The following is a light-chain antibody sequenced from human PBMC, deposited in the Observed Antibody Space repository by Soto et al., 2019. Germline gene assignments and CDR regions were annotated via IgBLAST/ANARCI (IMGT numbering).Light chain of an antibody. Sequence: QSALTQPASVSGSPGQSITISCTGTSSDVGGYNYVSWYQHHPGKVPKLMIYDVSNRPSGVSNRFSGSKSGNTASLTISGLQAEDEADYYCSSYTSSSTPDVFGTGTKVTVL. J-gene: IGLJ1*01. CDR2: DVS. V-gene: IGLV2-14*03. CDR1: SSDVGGYNY. CDR3: SSYTSSSTPDV.